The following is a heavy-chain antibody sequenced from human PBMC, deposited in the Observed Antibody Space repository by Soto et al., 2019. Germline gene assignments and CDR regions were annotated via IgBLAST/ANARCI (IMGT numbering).Heavy chain of an antibody. V-gene: IGHV3-23*01. Sequence: PGGSLGPPCAAPGLTLSSYPMSWVRKAPGKGREWVSAISGSGGGTYYADSVKGRFTISRDNSKNTLYLQMNSLRAEDTAVYYCAKGLVQYVVVKDYYGMDVRGQGTTVTVSS. CDR1: GLTLSSYP. CDR3: AKGLVQYVVVKDYYGMDV. D-gene: IGHD2-21*01. CDR2: ISGSGGGT. J-gene: IGHJ6*02.